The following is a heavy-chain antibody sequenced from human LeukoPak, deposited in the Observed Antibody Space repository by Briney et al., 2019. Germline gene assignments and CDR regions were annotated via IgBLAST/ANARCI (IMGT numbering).Heavy chain of an antibody. D-gene: IGHD3-3*01. J-gene: IGHJ4*02. CDR1: GYTFTGYY. CDR3: ARGPPGGLRFLEWSSPLDS. Sequence: ASVKVSCKASGYTFTGYYMHWVRQAPGQGLEWMGWINPNSGGTNYTQKFQGRVTLTTDTSTSTAYMELSSLRSDDTAVYYCARGPPGGLRFLEWSSPLDSWGQGTLVTVSS. CDR2: INPNSGGT. V-gene: IGHV1-2*02.